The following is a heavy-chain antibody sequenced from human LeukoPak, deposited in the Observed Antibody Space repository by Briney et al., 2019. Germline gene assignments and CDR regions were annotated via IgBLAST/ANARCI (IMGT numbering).Heavy chain of an antibody. J-gene: IGHJ6*02. CDR3: AKDLEGVTVVRGVMVYYYYGMDV. CDR1: GFIFDDYA. V-gene: IGHV3-43*02. D-gene: IGHD3-10*01. Sequence: GGSLRLSCAASGFIFDDYAMHGVRQLPGKGLEWVSLISGDGDSTYYADSVKGRFTISRDNSKNSLYLQMNSLRTEDTALYYCAKDLEGVTVVRGVMVYYYYGMDVWGQGTTVTVSS. CDR2: ISGDGDST.